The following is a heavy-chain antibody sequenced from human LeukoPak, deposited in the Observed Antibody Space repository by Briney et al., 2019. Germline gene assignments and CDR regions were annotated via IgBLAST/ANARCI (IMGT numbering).Heavy chain of an antibody. Sequence: GGSLRLSCAASGFTFSGSAMSWVRQAPGKGLEWVSAISDSGTGTYYADSVKGRFTISRDNSKNTLYMQMNSLRAEDTAAYYCAKAPTNIWFGENLDFRGQGTLVTVSS. J-gene: IGHJ4*02. CDR2: ISDSGTGT. D-gene: IGHD3-10*01. CDR3: AKAPTNIWFGENLDF. V-gene: IGHV3-23*01. CDR1: GFTFSGSA.